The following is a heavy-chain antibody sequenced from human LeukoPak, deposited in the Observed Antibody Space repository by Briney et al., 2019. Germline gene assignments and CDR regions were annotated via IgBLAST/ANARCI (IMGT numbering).Heavy chain of an antibody. V-gene: IGHV3-23*01. CDR1: GFTFSSYA. CDR2: ISGSGGST. CDR3: AKPLGQWDSSSSLINYYYYYMDV. J-gene: IGHJ6*03. Sequence: GGSLRLSCAASGFTFSSYAMSWVRQAPGKGLEWVSGISGSGGSTYYADSVKGRFTISRDNSNNTLYLQLNSLRADDTAVYYCAKPLGQWDSSSSLINYYYYYMDVWGKGTTVTVSS. D-gene: IGHD6-6*01.